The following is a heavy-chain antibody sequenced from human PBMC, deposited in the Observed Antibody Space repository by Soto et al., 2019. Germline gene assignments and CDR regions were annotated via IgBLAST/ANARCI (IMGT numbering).Heavy chain of an antibody. V-gene: IGHV3-30*18. CDR1: GFTFSSYG. Sequence: QVQLVESGGGVVQPGRSLRLSCAASGFTFSSYGMHWVRQAPGKGLEWVAVISYDGSNKYYADSVKGRFTISRDNSKNTLYLQMNSLRAEDTAVYYCAKDWGPCSGGSCYSDYWGQGTLVTVSS. J-gene: IGHJ4*02. CDR2: ISYDGSNK. D-gene: IGHD2-15*01. CDR3: AKDWGPCSGGSCYSDY.